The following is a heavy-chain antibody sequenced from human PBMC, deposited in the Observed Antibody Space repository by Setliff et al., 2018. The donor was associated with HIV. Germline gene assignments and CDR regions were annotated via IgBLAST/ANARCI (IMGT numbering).Heavy chain of an antibody. D-gene: IGHD5-12*01. V-gene: IGHV4-31*03. CDR1: GVSINRTDHY. CDR3: ASGRGAKGGYDYFGS. Sequence: SETLSLTCSVSGVSINRTDHYWGWIRQSPGKGLEWIGYIYYSGATYYNPSLKNRVTISLDTSKSQFSLKLTSVTAADTALYYCASGRGAKGGYDYFGSWGQGTLVTVSS. J-gene: IGHJ4*02. CDR2: IYYSGAT.